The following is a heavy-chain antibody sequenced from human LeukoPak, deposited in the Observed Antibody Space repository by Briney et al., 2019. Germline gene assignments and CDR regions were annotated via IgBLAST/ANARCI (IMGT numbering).Heavy chain of an antibody. V-gene: IGHV3-48*03. Sequence: GGSLRLSCAASGFTFSAYEMNWVRQAPGKGLEWVSYISSSGITIYYADSVKGRFSISRDNAKNSLYLQMNSLRAEDTAIYYCARDRTGDISRGLFDYWGQGTLVTVS. D-gene: IGHD3-10*01. CDR1: GFTFSAYE. CDR3: ARDRTGDISRGLFDY. CDR2: ISSSGITI. J-gene: IGHJ4*02.